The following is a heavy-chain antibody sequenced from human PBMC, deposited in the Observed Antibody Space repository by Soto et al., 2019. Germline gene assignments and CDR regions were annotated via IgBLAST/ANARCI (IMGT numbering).Heavy chain of an antibody. D-gene: IGHD6-13*01. J-gene: IGHJ4*02. Sequence: QLQLQESGPGLVKPSETLSLTCIVSGGSISSNSYYWGWIRQPPGKGLEWIGSIYQSGSTYYNPSLKSRVTISVDTSKNQFSLKVSSVTAADRAVYYCARLLIVAAVYGYWGQGTLVTVSS. CDR2: IYQSGST. CDR1: GGSISSNSYY. CDR3: ARLLIVAAVYGY. V-gene: IGHV4-39*01.